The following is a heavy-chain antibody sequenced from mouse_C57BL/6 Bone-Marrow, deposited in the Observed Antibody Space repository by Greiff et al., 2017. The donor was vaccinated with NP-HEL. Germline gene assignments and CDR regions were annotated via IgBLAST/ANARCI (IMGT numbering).Heavy chain of an antibody. CDR3: ARGGYPYWYFDV. J-gene: IGHJ1*03. D-gene: IGHD2-2*01. V-gene: IGHV1-55*01. CDR1: GYTFTSYW. CDR2: IYPGSGST. Sequence: QVHVKQSGAELVKPGATVKMSCKASGYTFTSYWITWVKQRPGQGLEWIGDIYPGSGSTNYNEKFKSKATLTVDTSSSTAYMQLSSLTSEDSAVYYCARGGYPYWYFDVWGTGTTVTVSS.